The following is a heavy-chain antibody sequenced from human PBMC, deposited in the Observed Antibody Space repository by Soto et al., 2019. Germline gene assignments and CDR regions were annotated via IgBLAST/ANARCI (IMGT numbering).Heavy chain of an antibody. D-gene: IGHD1-26*01. J-gene: IGHJ4*02. CDR2: IYTSGST. CDR1: VGSVSDSY. Sequence: PSETLSLSCTVSVGSVSDSYCGWIRQPAGKGLEWIGRIYTSGSTNYNPSLKSRVTMSLDTSTNRISLQLTSVTAADTAVYYCARVVEGSVGITTVDYWGQGTLVTVSS. CDR3: ARVVEGSVGITTVDY. V-gene: IGHV4-4*07.